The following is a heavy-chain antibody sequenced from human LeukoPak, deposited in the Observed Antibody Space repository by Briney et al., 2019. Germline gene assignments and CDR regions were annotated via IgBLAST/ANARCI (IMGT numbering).Heavy chain of an antibody. J-gene: IGHJ5*02. CDR3: ARDLDGSGNYHWFDP. Sequence: GGSLRLSCAASGCTFSSYWMHWVRQAPGKGLVWVSRINGDGSTTTYADSVKGRFTISRDNAKNTLYVQMNSLRVEDTAVYYCARDLDGSGNYHWFDPWGQGTLVTVSS. CDR1: GCTFSSYW. CDR2: INGDGSTT. V-gene: IGHV3-74*01. D-gene: IGHD3-10*01.